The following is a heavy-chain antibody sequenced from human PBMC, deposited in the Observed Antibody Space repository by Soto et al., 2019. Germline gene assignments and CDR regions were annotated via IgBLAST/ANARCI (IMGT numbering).Heavy chain of an antibody. V-gene: IGHV3-15*01. CDR2: IKSKTDGGTT. J-gene: IGHJ4*02. D-gene: IGHD2-2*01. CDR3: TTGNPGCSSTSCRYYFDY. Sequence: SGGSLRLSCAASGFTFSNAWMSWVRQAPGKGLEWVGRIKSKTDGGTTDYAAPVKGRFTISRDDSKNTLYLQMNSLKTEDTAVYYCTTGNPGCSSTSCRYYFDYWGQGTPVTVSS. CDR1: GFTFSNAW.